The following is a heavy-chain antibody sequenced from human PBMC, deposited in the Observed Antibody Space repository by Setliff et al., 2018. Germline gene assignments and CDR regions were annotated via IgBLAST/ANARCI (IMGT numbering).Heavy chain of an antibody. D-gene: IGHD4-17*01. CDR1: RYTITSDYY. J-gene: IGHJ4*02. CDR2: IYYSGST. CDR3: ARDWREYGAMGY. Sequence: SETLSLTCAVSRYTITSDYYWGWIRQPPGKGPEWIGSIYYSGSTNYNPSPKSRVTISVDKSKNQFSLKLSSVTAADTAVYYCARDWREYGAMGYWGQGTLVTVSS. V-gene: IGHV4-38-2*02.